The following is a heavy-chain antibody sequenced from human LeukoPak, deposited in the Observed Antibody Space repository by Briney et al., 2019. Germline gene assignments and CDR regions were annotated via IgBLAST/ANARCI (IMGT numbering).Heavy chain of an antibody. D-gene: IGHD3-9*01. CDR1: GFTFSSYG. CDR2: IKQDGSEK. Sequence: GRSLRLSCAASGFTFSSYGMHWVRQAPGKGLEWVANIKQDGSEKYYVDSVKGRFTISRDNAKNSLYLQMNSLRAEDTAVYYCARGIGPHQILRYFDWLLSQVDAFDIWGQGTMVTVSS. CDR3: ARGIGPHQILRYFDWLLSQVDAFDI. V-gene: IGHV3-7*01. J-gene: IGHJ3*02.